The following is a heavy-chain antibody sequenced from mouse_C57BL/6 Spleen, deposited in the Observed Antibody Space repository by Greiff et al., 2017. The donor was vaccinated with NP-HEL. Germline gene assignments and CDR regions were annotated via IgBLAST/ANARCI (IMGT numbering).Heavy chain of an antibody. CDR1: GYTFTSYW. CDR2: IDPSDSET. CDR3: GRGDYDGAWFAY. D-gene: IGHD2-4*01. Sequence: QVQLQQPGAELVRPGSSVKLSCKASGYTFTSYWMHWVKQRPIQGLEWIGNIDPSDSETHYNQKFKDKATLTVDKSSSTAYMQLSSMTSEDSAVXYCGRGDYDGAWFAYWGQGTLVTVSA. V-gene: IGHV1-52*01. J-gene: IGHJ3*01.